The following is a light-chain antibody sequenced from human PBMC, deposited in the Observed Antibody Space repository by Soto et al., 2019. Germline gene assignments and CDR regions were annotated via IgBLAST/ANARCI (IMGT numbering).Light chain of an antibody. CDR1: NSDVGGYNY. V-gene: IGLV2-14*01. CDR3: NSYTSSTTVVV. J-gene: IGLJ3*02. Sequence: QSVLTQPASVSGSPGQSITISCTGTNSDVGGYNYVSWYQQHPGKAPKLIIYDVSNRPSGVSNRFSGSKSGNTASLTISGLQADDEADYYCNSYTSSTTVVVFGGGTKVTVL. CDR2: DVS.